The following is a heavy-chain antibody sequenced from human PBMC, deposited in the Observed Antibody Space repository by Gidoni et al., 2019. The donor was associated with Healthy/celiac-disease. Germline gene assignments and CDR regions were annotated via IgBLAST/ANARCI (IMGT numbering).Heavy chain of an antibody. V-gene: IGHV3-7*03. CDR3: ASSPGSSGWLLEYYYYYYYMDV. J-gene: IGHJ6*03. CDR1: GFPFSSSW. Sequence: EVQLVESGGGLVHPGGSLRLSCAASGFPFSSSWMSWFRQAPGKGLEWVANIKQDGSEKYYVDSVKGRFNISRDNAKNSLYLQMNSLRAEDTAVYYCASSPGSSGWLLEYYYYYYYMDVWGKGTTVTVSS. CDR2: IKQDGSEK. D-gene: IGHD6-19*01.